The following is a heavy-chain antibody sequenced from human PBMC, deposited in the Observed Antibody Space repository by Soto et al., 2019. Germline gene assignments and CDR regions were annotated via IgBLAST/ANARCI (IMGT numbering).Heavy chain of an antibody. CDR2: IYYSGST. CDR3: ARGTLDSSGYYYSYYFDY. V-gene: IGHV4-59*01. D-gene: IGHD3-22*01. Sequence: WETLSLTCTVSGGSISSYYWSWIRQPPGKGLEWIGYIYYSGSTNYNPSLKSRVTISVDTSKNQFSLKLSSVTAADTAVYYCARGTLDSSGYYYSYYFDYWGQGTLVTVSS. CDR1: GGSISSYY. J-gene: IGHJ4*02.